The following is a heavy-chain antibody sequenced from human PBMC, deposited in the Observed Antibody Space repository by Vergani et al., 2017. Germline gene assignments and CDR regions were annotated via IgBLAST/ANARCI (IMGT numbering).Heavy chain of an antibody. CDR3: ARNLLGHPTDY. Sequence: QVQLQESGPGLVKPSETLSLTCTVSGGSVSSASYYWSWIRPPPGKGLEWIGYIYYSGSTNYNPSLKSRVTISVDTSKNKFSLKLSSVTAADTAVYYCARNLLGHPTDYWGQGTLVTVSS. D-gene: IGHD3-16*01. CDR1: GGSVSSASYY. CDR2: IYYSGST. V-gene: IGHV4-61*01. J-gene: IGHJ4*02.